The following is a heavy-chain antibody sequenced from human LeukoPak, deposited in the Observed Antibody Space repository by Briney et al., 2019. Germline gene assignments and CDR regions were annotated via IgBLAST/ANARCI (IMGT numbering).Heavy chain of an antibody. CDR1: GFTFSSYS. Sequence: GRSLRLSCAASGFTFSSYSMNWVRQAPGKGLEWVSSISSSSSYIYYADSVKGRFTISRDNAKNSLYLQMNSLRAGDTAVYYCARDRHSSAGYWGQGTLVTVSS. CDR3: ARDRHSSAGY. D-gene: IGHD6-19*01. CDR2: ISSSSSYI. V-gene: IGHV3-21*01. J-gene: IGHJ4*02.